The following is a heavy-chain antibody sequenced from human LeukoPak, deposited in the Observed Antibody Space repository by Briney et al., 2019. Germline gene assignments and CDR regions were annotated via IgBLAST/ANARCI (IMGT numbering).Heavy chain of an antibody. Sequence: ASVKVSCKASGGTFSSYAISWVRQAPGQGLEWMGGIIPIFGTANYAQKFQGRVTITTDESTSTAYMELSSLRSEDTAVYYCARARALDIAARPHGFDYWGQGTLVTVSS. J-gene: IGHJ4*02. CDR1: GGTFSSYA. V-gene: IGHV1-69*05. CDR2: IIPIFGTA. CDR3: ARARALDIAARPHGFDY. D-gene: IGHD6-6*01.